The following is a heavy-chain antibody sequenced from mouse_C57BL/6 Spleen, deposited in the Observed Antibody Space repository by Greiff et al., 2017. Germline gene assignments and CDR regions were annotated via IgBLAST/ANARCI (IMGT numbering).Heavy chain of an antibody. D-gene: IGHD1-1*01. Sequence: QVQLQQSGAELVRPGSSVKLSCKASGYTFTSYWMDWVKQRPGQGLEWIGNIYPSDSETHYNQKFKDKATLTVDKSSSTAYMQLSSLTSEDSAVYYCAPSYYGSSYYFDGWGQGTTLTVSS. CDR2: IYPSDSET. CDR3: APSYYGSSYYFDG. CDR1: GYTFTSYW. V-gene: IGHV1-61*01. J-gene: IGHJ2*01.